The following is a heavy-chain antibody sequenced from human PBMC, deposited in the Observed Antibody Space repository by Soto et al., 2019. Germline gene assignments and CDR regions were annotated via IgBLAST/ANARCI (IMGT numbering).Heavy chain of an antibody. CDR2: ISYDGSNK. J-gene: IGHJ6*02. CDR1: GFTFSSYG. D-gene: IGHD3-3*01. Sequence: GGSLRLSCAASGFTFSSYGMHWVRQAPGKGLEWVAVISYDGSNKYYADSVKGRFTISRDNSKNTLYLQMNSLRAEDTAVYYCAKDQGGDGITIFGVVISAGYYYYGMDVWGQGTTVTVSS. CDR3: AKDQGGDGITIFGVVISAGYYYYGMDV. V-gene: IGHV3-30*18.